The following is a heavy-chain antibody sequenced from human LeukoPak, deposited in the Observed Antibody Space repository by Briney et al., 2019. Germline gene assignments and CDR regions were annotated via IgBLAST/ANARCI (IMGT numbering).Heavy chain of an antibody. Sequence: PSETLSLTCTVSGGSISSYYWSWIRQPPGKGLEWIGYIYYSGSTNYNPSLKSRVTISVDTSKNQFSLKLSSVTAADTAVYYCARRRGSGWLTFDYWGQGTLVTVSS. CDR1: GGSISSYY. V-gene: IGHV4-59*01. CDR3: ARRRGSGWLTFDY. J-gene: IGHJ4*02. CDR2: IYYSGST. D-gene: IGHD6-19*01.